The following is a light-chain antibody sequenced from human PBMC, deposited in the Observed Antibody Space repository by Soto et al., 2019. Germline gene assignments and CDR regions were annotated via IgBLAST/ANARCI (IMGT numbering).Light chain of an antibody. CDR3: MQALQPPWT. Sequence: DIVMTQSPLSLPVTPGEPASISCRSSQSLLHSNGYNYLDWYLQKPGQSPQLLIYLGSNRASGVPDRFSGSGAGTDFTLKSSRGEGEDVGVYYCMQALQPPWTFGQGTKVEI. CDR1: QSLLHSNGYNY. J-gene: IGKJ1*01. V-gene: IGKV2-28*01. CDR2: LGS.